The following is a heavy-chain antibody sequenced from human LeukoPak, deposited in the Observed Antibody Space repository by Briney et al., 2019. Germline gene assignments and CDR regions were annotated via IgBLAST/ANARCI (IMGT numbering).Heavy chain of an antibody. J-gene: IGHJ6*03. D-gene: IGHD5/OR15-5a*01. V-gene: IGHV5-51*01. CDR3: ARGSKDYYYYMDV. Sequence: GESLKISCKGSGYSFTSYWIGWVRQMPGKGQEWMGIIYPGDSDTRYSPSFQGQVTISADKSISTAYLQWSSLKASDTAMYYCARGSKDYYYYMDVWGKGTTVTVSS. CDR1: GYSFTSYW. CDR2: IYPGDSDT.